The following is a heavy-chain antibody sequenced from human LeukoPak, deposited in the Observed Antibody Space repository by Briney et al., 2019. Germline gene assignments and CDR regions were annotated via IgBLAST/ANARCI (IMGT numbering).Heavy chain of an antibody. J-gene: IGHJ4*02. Sequence: ASVEVSCKASGYTFTGYYMHWVRQAPGQGLEWMGWINPNSGGTNYAQKLQGRVTMTTDTSTSTAYMELRSLRSDDTAVYYCARASYYYGSGSYYRPVDYWGQGTLVTVSS. CDR2: INPNSGGT. CDR3: ARASYYYGSGSYYRPVDY. D-gene: IGHD3-10*01. CDR1: GYTFTGYY. V-gene: IGHV1-2*02.